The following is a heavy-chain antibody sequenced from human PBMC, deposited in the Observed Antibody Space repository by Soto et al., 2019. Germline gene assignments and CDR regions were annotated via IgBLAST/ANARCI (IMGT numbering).Heavy chain of an antibody. V-gene: IGHV3-53*02. CDR1: GFSVGSNY. D-gene: IGHD2-8*01. Sequence: EVQLVETGGGLIQPGGSLRLSCAASGFSVGSNYMTWVRQSPGKGLEWVSLIYSNGDTDYADSVKGRFSISRDNFKNTLYLQMNNLRAEDKDVYTCARKSDSSNVPEADGVWGRGTLVTVSS. CDR3: ARKSDSSNVPEADGV. CDR2: IYSNGDT. J-gene: IGHJ4*02.